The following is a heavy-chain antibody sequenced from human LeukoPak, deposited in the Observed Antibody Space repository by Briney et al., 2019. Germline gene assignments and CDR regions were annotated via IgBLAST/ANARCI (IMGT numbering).Heavy chain of an antibody. D-gene: IGHD1-1*01. Sequence: GGSLRLSCAASGFTFSSYAMHWVRQAPGKGLEWVAVISYDGSNKYYADSVKGRFTISRDNSKNTLYLQMNSLRAEDTAVYYCARDSSTGTFLFYYYYGMDVWGKGTTVTVSS. CDR3: ARDSSTGTFLFYYYYGMDV. CDR2: ISYDGSNK. V-gene: IGHV3-30*04. CDR1: GFTFSSYA. J-gene: IGHJ6*04.